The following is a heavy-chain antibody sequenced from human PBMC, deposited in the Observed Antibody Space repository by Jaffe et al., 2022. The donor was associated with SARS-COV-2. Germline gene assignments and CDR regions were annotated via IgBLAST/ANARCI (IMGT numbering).Heavy chain of an antibody. Sequence: QVQLVESGGGVVQPGRSLRLSCAASGFTFSSYAMHWVRQAPGKGLEWVAVISYDGSNKYYADSVKGRFTISRDNSKNTLYLQMNSLRAEDTAVYYCARDGSASLMVYVPYYYGMDVWGQGTTVTVSS. CDR1: GFTFSSYA. D-gene: IGHD2-8*01. J-gene: IGHJ6*02. CDR3: ARDGSASLMVYVPYYYGMDV. CDR2: ISYDGSNK. V-gene: IGHV3-30-3*01.